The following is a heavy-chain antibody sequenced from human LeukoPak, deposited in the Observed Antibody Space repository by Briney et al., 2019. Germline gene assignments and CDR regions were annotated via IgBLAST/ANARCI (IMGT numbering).Heavy chain of an antibody. Sequence: PSQTLCLTCAVSGGSFSSGVYFWTWIRQTPGKGLEWIGYIYHSGSTYYNPSLKSRVTISLDRSKNQLSLMLRSVTAADTAVYYCARGGEWEPSFDFWGQGALVTVSS. CDR2: IYHSGST. CDR1: GGSFSSGVYF. CDR3: ARGGEWEPSFDF. J-gene: IGHJ4*02. D-gene: IGHD1-26*01. V-gene: IGHV4-30-2*01.